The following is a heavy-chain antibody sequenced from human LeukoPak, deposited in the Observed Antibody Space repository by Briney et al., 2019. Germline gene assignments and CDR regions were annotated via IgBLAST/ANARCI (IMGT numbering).Heavy chain of an antibody. V-gene: IGHV4-39*01. Sequence: PSETLSLTCTVSGGSISSSSYYWGWIRQPPGKGLEWIGSIYYSGSTYYNPSLKSRVTISVDTSKNQLSLKLSSVTAADTAVYYCARQIAVAGWGAFDYWGQGTLVTVSS. CDR2: IYYSGST. CDR1: GGSISSSSYY. J-gene: IGHJ4*02. D-gene: IGHD6-19*01. CDR3: ARQIAVAGWGAFDY.